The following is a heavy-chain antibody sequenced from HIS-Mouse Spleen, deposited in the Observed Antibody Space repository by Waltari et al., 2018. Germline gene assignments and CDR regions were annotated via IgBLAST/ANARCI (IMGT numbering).Heavy chain of an antibody. CDR1: GFSFSRYW. J-gene: IGHJ4*02. Sequence: VQLVESGGGLVQPGGYLRLSCAASGFSFSRYWMSWVRQVLGKGLEWVANIKQDGSEKYYVDSVKGRFTISRDNAKNSLYLQMNSLRAEDTAVYYCARDTPEFDYWGQGTLVTVSS. D-gene: IGHD2-15*01. CDR2: IKQDGSEK. V-gene: IGHV3-7*01. CDR3: ARDTPEFDY.